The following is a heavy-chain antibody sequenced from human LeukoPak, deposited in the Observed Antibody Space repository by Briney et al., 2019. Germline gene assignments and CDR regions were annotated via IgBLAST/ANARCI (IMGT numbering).Heavy chain of an antibody. CDR2: ISAYNGNT. D-gene: IGHD6-13*01. V-gene: IGHV1-18*01. CDR3: ARGPRIAAAGAYFDY. Sequence: EASVKVSCKASGYTFTSYGISWVRQAPGQGLEWMGWISAYNGNTNYAQKLQGRVTMTTDTSTSTAYMELSSLRSEDTAVYYCARGPRIAAAGAYFDYWGQGTLVTVSS. J-gene: IGHJ4*02. CDR1: GYTFTSYG.